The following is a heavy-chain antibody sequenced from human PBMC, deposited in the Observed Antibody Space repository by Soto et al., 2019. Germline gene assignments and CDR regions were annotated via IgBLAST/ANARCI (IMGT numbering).Heavy chain of an antibody. CDR3: AKTLYGGCDY. J-gene: IGHJ4*02. V-gene: IGHV3-23*01. D-gene: IGHD5-12*01. Sequence: EVQLLDSGGGLVQPGGSLRLSCVASGFTFSTYAMSWVRQAPGKGLEWVSGIGGNGGTTRYADSVKGRFTISRDNSKNTVYLPMNSLRVEDTAVYYCAKTLYGGCDYWGRGTLVTVSS. CDR2: IGGNGGTT. CDR1: GFTFSTYA.